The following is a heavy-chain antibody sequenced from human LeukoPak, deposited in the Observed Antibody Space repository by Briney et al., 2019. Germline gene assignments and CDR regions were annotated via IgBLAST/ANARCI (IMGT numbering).Heavy chain of an antibody. Sequence: PGGSLRLSCAASGFTFSSFWMSWVRQAPGKGLEWVANIKQDGSEISYVDSVKGRFTISRDNAKNSLYLQMNSLRAEDTAVYYCARNNPSGVWSFDYWGQGTLVTVSS. D-gene: IGHD1-14*01. CDR2: IKQDGSEI. CDR3: ARNNPSGVWSFDY. J-gene: IGHJ4*02. CDR1: GFTFSSFW. V-gene: IGHV3-7*01.